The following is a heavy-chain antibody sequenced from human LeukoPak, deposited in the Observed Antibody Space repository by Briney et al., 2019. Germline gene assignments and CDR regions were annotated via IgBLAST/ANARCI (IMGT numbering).Heavy chain of an antibody. CDR3: ARQNYYGSGAIDY. V-gene: IGHV3-53*04. Sequence: GSLRLSCAASGFTVSSNYMSWVRQAPGKGLEWVSVIYSGGSTHYADSVKGRFTISRHNSKNTLYLQMNSLRAEDTAVYYCARQNYYGSGAIDYWGQGTLVTVSS. CDR2: IYSGGST. D-gene: IGHD3-10*01. J-gene: IGHJ4*02. CDR1: GFTVSSNY.